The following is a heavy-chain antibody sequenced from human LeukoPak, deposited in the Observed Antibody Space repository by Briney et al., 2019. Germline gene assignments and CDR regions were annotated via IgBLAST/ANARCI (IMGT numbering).Heavy chain of an antibody. CDR3: ARVEQWLPFDY. Sequence: GGSLRLSCAASGFTFSSYWMHWVRQAPGKGLVWVSRINSDGSSTSYADSVKGRFTISRDNAKNTLYLQMNSLRAEDTAVYYCARVEQWLPFDYWSQGTLVTVSS. CDR1: GFTFSSYW. D-gene: IGHD6-19*01. J-gene: IGHJ4*02. CDR2: INSDGSST. V-gene: IGHV3-74*01.